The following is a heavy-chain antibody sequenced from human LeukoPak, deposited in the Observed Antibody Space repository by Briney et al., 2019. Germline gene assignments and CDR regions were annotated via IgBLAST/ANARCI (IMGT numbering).Heavy chain of an antibody. CDR2: ISAYNGNT. V-gene: IGHV1-18*01. Sequence: ASVKVSCKASGYTFTSYDINWVRQATGQGLEWMGWISAYNGNTNYAQKLQGRVTMTTDTSTSTAYMELRSLRSDDTAVYYCARDFDIVVVPAAVGPYYYYGMDVWGQGTTVTVSS. D-gene: IGHD2-2*01. CDR3: ARDFDIVVVPAAVGPYYYYGMDV. J-gene: IGHJ6*02. CDR1: GYTFTSYD.